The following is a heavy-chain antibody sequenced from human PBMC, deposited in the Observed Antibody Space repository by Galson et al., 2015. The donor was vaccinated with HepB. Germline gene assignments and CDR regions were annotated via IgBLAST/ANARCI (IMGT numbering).Heavy chain of an antibody. D-gene: IGHD6-19*01. CDR2: INPSGGST. CDR3: TREVSSGWFDY. J-gene: IGHJ4*02. V-gene: IGHV1-46*01. Sequence: SCKASGYTFTSYYMHWVRQAPGQGLEWMGIINPSGGSTSYAQKFQGRVTMTRDTSTSTVYMELSSLRSEDTAVYYCTREVSSGWFDYWGQGTLVTVSS. CDR1: GYTFTSYY.